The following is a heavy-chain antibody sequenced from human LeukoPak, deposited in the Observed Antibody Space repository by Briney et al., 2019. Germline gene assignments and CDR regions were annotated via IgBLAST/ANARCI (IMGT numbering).Heavy chain of an antibody. V-gene: IGHV3-23*01. J-gene: IGHJ4*02. CDR1: GFTFSSIA. CDR2: IRGNGDTA. Sequence: TGGSLRLSCAASGFTFSSIAMTWVRQAPGKGLEWFSTIRGNGDTAYNADSVRGRFAISRDDSKNALFLQMNSLRLEDTAIYYCAKGQELDDGVFDSWGQGTRVTVSS. D-gene: IGHD1-1*01. CDR3: AKGQELDDGVFDS.